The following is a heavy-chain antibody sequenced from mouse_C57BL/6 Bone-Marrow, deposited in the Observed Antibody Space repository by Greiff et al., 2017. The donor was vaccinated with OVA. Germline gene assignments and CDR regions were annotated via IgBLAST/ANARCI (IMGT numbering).Heavy chain of an antibody. D-gene: IGHD1-1*01. CDR1: GYSFTDYN. J-gene: IGHJ1*03. Sequence: LVESGPELVKPGASVKISCKASGYSFTDYNMNWVKQSNGKSLEWIGVIHPNYGTTSYNQKFKGKATLTVDQSSSTAYMQLSSLTSEDSAVYYCAFYCDSSYRYFDVEGTGKTVTVTS. CDR3: AFYCDSSYRYFDV. CDR2: IHPNYGTT. V-gene: IGHV1-39*01.